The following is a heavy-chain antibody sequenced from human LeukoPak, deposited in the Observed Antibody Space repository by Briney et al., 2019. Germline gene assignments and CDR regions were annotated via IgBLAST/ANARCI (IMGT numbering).Heavy chain of an antibody. CDR3: ARRNSGYDLNWFDP. V-gene: IGHV3-74*01. Sequence: QPGGSLRLSCVASGFTFSSYWMHWVRQDPRKGLVWVSRINGDGRNINYADSVRGRFTISRDNAKNTLYLQMNTLRVEDTAVYYCARRNSGYDLNWFDPWGQGTLVTVSS. J-gene: IGHJ5*02. D-gene: IGHD5-12*01. CDR2: INGDGRNI. CDR1: GFTFSSYW.